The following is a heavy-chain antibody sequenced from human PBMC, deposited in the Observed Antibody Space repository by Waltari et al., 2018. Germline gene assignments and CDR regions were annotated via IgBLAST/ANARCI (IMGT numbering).Heavy chain of an antibody. Sequence: QVQLVESGGGVVQPGGSLRLSCAASGFTFSNYGMHWVRQAPGKGLEWVAFIGCDGSYKCYADSVKGRFTISRDISKNTLSLQMNSLRAEDTALYYCAKDQDKWNYLGYMDVWGKGTTVTISS. V-gene: IGHV3-30*02. CDR3: AKDQDKWNYLGYMDV. CDR2: IGCDGSYK. CDR1: GFTFSNYG. J-gene: IGHJ6*03. D-gene: IGHD1-7*01.